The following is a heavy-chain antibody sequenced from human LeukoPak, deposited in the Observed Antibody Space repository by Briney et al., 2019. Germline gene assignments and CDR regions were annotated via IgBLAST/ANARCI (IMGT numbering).Heavy chain of an antibody. CDR2: ISSSSATK. CDR1: GFTFSTYS. CDR3: ARAEKGGYYDSSGYDY. V-gene: IGHV3-48*04. J-gene: IGHJ4*02. D-gene: IGHD3-22*01. Sequence: GSLRLSCAASGFTFSTYSMNWVRQAPGEGLEWVSYISSSSATKYYAASVQGRFTIFRDNAKKSLYLQMNSLGAEDTAVYYCARAEKGGYYDSSGYDYWDQGTLVTVSS.